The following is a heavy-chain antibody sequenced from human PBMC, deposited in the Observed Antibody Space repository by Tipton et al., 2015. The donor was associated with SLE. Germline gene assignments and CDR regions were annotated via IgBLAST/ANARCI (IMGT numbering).Heavy chain of an antibody. CDR1: GCTFRSQW. Sequence: SLRIFCVASGCTFRSQWRHWVRQPPGKGLVGVSRINSDGSSTSYADPVKGRFTISRDNAKNTSYLQMNKLRAEDTAVYYGARGTMLNYWGQGTLVNVSS. J-gene: IGHJ4*02. CDR2: INSDGSST. D-gene: IGHD4/OR15-4a*01. CDR3: ARGTMLNY. V-gene: IGHV3-74*01.